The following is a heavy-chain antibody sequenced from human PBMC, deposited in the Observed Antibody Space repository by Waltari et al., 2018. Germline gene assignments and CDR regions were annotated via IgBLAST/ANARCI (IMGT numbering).Heavy chain of an antibody. Sequence: EVQVVESGGGLVQPGRSLRLSCTASGFTFGDYAMSWFRQAPGKGLEWVAFIRSKAYGGTTKYAASVKGRFTISIDDSRSIAYLQMSSLKTEDTAVYYCSRARGGRYDYYYMDVWGKGTTVTLSS. CDR3: SRARGGRYDYYYMDV. D-gene: IGHD2-15*01. V-gene: IGHV3-49*03. J-gene: IGHJ6*03. CDR1: GFTFGDYA. CDR2: IRSKAYGGTT.